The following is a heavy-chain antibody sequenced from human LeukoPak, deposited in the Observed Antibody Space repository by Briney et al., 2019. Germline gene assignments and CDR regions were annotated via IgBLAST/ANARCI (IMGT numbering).Heavy chain of an antibody. V-gene: IGHV5-51*01. J-gene: IGHJ5*02. CDR1: GYSFTSYW. D-gene: IGHD3-10*01. CDR3: ARRPLYGSGPPRGFDP. CDR2: IYPGDSDT. Sequence: GESLKISCKGSGYSFTSYWIGWVRQMPGKGLEWMGIIYPGDSDTRYSPSFQGQVTISADKSISTAYLQWSSLKASDTAMYYCARRPLYGSGPPRGFDPWGQGTLVTVSS.